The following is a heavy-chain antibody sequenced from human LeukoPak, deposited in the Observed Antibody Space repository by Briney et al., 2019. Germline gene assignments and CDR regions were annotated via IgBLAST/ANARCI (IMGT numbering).Heavy chain of an antibody. J-gene: IGHJ3*02. D-gene: IGHD4-23*01. CDR2: INSDGSST. Sequence: PGGSLRLSCAAYGFTFSNYWMHWVRQAPGKGLVWVSRINSDGSSTSYADSVKGRFTISRDNSRNTLYLQMNSLRAEDTAVYSSAKQDGGNSDAFDSWGQGTVVTVSS. CDR3: AKQDGGNSDAFDS. CDR1: GFTFSNYW. V-gene: IGHV3-74*01.